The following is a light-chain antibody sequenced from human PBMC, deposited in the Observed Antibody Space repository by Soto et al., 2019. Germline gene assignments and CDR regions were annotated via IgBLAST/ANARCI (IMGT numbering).Light chain of an antibody. Sequence: DIQLTQSPSFLSASVGDRVTITFRSSQGIISYLEWYQQKPGKSPKLVIYAASTLQSGVPFRFSGSGSGTSFTLTISSLQPEDFETYYCQQLLSHPITFGQGTRLEIK. V-gene: IGKV1-9*01. J-gene: IGKJ5*01. CDR3: QQLLSHPIT. CDR2: AAS. CDR1: QGIISY.